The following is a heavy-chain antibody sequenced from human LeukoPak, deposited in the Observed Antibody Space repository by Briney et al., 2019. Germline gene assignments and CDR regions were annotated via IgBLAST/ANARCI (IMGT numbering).Heavy chain of an antibody. CDR2: IGTAGDT. J-gene: IGHJ3*02. D-gene: IGHD2-2*01. Sequence: GGSLRLSCAASGFTFSSYDMHWVRQATGKGLEWVSAIGTAGDTYYPGSVKGRFTISRENAKNSLYLQMNSLRAGDTAVYYCAKTGHYQLLHAFDIWGQGTMVTVSS. CDR3: AKTGHYQLLHAFDI. CDR1: GFTFSSYD. V-gene: IGHV3-13*01.